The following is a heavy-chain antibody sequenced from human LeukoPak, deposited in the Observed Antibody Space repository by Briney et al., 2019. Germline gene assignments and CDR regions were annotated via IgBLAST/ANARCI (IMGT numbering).Heavy chain of an antibody. J-gene: IGHJ5*02. CDR2: INPNSGGT. Sequence: GASVKVSCKASGYTFTGYYMHWVRQAPGQGLEWMGWINPNSGGTNYAQKFQGRVTMTRDTSISTAYMELSRLRSDDTAVYYCATHRISSSWYFLFDPWGQGTLVTVSS. D-gene: IGHD6-13*01. CDR3: ATHRISSSWYFLFDP. V-gene: IGHV1-2*02. CDR1: GYTFTGYY.